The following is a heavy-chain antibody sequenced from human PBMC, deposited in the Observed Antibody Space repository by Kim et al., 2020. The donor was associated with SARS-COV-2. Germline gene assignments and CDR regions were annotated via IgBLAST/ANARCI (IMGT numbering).Heavy chain of an antibody. CDR2: ISAYNGNT. CDR3: ATTPLSGSWYNWFDP. D-gene: IGHD6-13*01. V-gene: IGHV1-18*01. CDR1: GYTFTSYG. J-gene: IGHJ5*02. Sequence: ASVKVSCKASGYTFTSYGISWVRQAPGQGLEWMGWISAYNGNTNYAQKLQGRVTMTTDTSTSTAYMELRSLRSDDTAVYYCATTPLSGSWYNWFDPWGQGTQVTVSS.